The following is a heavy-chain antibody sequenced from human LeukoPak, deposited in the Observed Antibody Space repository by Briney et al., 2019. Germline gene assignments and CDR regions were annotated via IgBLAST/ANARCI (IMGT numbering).Heavy chain of an antibody. V-gene: IGHV3-11*06. CDR1: GFTFSDYY. J-gene: IGHJ4*02. CDR2: ISSSSSYT. D-gene: IGHD5-18*01. CDR3: ARDNPVEYSYDY. Sequence: PGGSLRVSCAASGFTFSDYYMSWIRQAPGKGLEWVSYISSSSSYTNYADSVKGRFTISRDNAKNSLYLQMNSLRAEDTAVYYCARDNPVEYSYDYWGQGTLVTVSS.